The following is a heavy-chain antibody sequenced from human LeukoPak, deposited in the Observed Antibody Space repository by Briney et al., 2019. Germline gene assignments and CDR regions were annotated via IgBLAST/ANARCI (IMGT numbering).Heavy chain of an antibody. CDR3: TSALNIKTHY. CDR1: GFTFSSYS. D-gene: IGHD3-16*01. J-gene: IGHJ4*02. CDR2: ISSRSSYI. Sequence: GGSLRLSCAASGFTFSSYSMNWVRQAPGKGLEWVSSISSRSSYIYYADSVKGRFTISRDNAKKTLYLQVNSLRAEDTALYYCTSALNIKTHYWGQGTLVTVSS. V-gene: IGHV3-21*01.